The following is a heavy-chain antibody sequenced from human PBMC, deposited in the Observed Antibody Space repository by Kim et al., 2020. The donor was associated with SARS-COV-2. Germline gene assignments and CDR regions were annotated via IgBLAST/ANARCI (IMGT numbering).Heavy chain of an antibody. CDR3: ARGLDYNSRSLNP. Sequence: SETLSLTCGVYTGSFEGYYWSWIRQPPGKGLEWIGEITHRGSTNYNPALKNRVTMSVDTAKKEFSLTLTSVTAADTAVYFCARGLDYNSRSLNPWGQGTLVIVSA. CDR1: TGSFEGYY. CDR2: ITHRGST. D-gene: IGHD3-10*01. J-gene: IGHJ5*02. V-gene: IGHV4-34*01.